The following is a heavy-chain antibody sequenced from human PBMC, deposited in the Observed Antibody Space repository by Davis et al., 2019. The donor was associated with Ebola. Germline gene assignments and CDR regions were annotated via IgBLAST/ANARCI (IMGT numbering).Heavy chain of an antibody. Sequence: GGSLRLSCTASGFTFGDYAMSWFRQAPGKGLEWVSYISSSSSYTNYADSVKGRFTISRDNAKNSLYLQMNSLRDEDTAVYYCARPAKRTADGRRAYYANYYGMDVWGQGTTVTVSS. J-gene: IGHJ6*02. CDR3: ARPAKRTADGRRAYYANYYGMDV. V-gene: IGHV3-11*06. D-gene: IGHD2/OR15-2a*01. CDR2: ISSSSSYT. CDR1: GFTFGDYA.